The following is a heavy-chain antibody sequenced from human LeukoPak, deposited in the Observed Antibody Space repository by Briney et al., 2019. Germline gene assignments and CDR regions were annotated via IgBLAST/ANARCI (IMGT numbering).Heavy chain of an antibody. CDR1: GYTFNGYY. J-gene: IGHJ6*03. V-gene: IGHV1-2*02. Sequence: ASVKVSCKASGYTFNGYYMHWVRQAPGQGLEWMGWINPNSGGTNYAQKFQGRVTMTRDMSTSTVYMELSSLRSEDTAVYYCARETLEDRYMDVWGKGTTVTVSS. D-gene: IGHD2-15*01. CDR3: ARETLEDRYMDV. CDR2: INPNSGGT.